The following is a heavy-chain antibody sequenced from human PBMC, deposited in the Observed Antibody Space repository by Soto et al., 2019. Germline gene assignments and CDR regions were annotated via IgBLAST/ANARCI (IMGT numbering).Heavy chain of an antibody. CDR1: GFTFSSYA. Sequence: GGSLRLSCAASGFTFSSYAMSWVRQAPGKGLEWVSAISGSGGSTYYADSVKGRFTISRDNSKNTLYLQMNSLRAEDTAVYYCAKVKDIVVVVAATPGAFDIWGQGTMVTVSS. CDR2: ISGSGGST. V-gene: IGHV3-23*01. CDR3: AKVKDIVVVVAATPGAFDI. D-gene: IGHD2-15*01. J-gene: IGHJ3*02.